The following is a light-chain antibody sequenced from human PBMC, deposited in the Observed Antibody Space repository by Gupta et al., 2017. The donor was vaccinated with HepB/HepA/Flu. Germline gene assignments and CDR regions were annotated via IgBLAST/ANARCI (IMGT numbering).Light chain of an antibody. Sequence: DIVMTQSPLSLPVTPGEPSSISCRSSQSRLHSNGYNYLAWYLQKPGQAPQLLIYLGSNRAAGVPDRFSGSGSGTDFTLKISRVEAEDVGSYYCRQSRPNPPCTFGQGTRLEIK. J-gene: IGKJ2*02. CDR3: RQSRPNPPCT. V-gene: IGKV2-28*01. CDR2: LGS. CDR1: QSRLHSNGYNY.